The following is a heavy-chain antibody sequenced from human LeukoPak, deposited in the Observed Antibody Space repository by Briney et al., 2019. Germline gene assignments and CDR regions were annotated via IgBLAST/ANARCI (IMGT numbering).Heavy chain of an antibody. CDR1: GYTFTSYA. Sequence: ASVTVSCKASGYTFTSYAIHWVRQAPGQRLEWMGWISAGNGNTKYSQNFQGRVTFISNTSATTAFMELSSLRSEDTAVYYCARDGVALWGQGTLVTVSS. V-gene: IGHV1-3*01. CDR3: ARDGVAL. J-gene: IGHJ4*02. D-gene: IGHD3-16*01. CDR2: ISAGNGNT.